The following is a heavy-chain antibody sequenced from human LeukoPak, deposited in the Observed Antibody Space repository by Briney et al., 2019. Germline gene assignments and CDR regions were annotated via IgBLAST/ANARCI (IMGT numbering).Heavy chain of an antibody. Sequence: ASVKVSCKASGYTFTGYYMHWVRQAPGQGLEWMGIINPSGGSTSYAQKFQGRVTMTRDTSTSTVYMELSSLRSEDTAVYYCARVAYCGGDCYSWYFDLWGRGTLVTVSS. J-gene: IGHJ2*01. D-gene: IGHD2-21*02. CDR3: ARVAYCGGDCYSWYFDL. CDR2: INPSGGST. CDR1: GYTFTGYY. V-gene: IGHV1-46*01.